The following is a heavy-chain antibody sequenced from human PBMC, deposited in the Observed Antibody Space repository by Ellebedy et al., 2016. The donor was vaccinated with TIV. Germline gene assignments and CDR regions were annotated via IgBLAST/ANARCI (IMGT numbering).Heavy chain of an antibody. CDR2: IRSKAYGGTT. CDR3: TRAVSYGYNLYYFDY. D-gene: IGHD5-18*01. J-gene: IGHJ4*02. Sequence: GESLKISCTASGFTFGDYAMSWFRQAPGKGLEWVGFIRSKAYGGTTEYAASVKGRFTISRDDSKSIAYLQMNSLKTEDTAVYYCTRAVSYGYNLYYFDYWGQGTLVTVSS. CDR1: GFTFGDYA. V-gene: IGHV3-49*03.